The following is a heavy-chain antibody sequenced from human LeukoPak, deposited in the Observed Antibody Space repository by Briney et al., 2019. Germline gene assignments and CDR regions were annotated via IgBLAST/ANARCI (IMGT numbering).Heavy chain of an antibody. Sequence: SETLSLTCNVSGGSIRSYYWSWIRQPPGKGLEWIGSIYHSGSNYNNPSLKSRVTISVDTSKNQFSLKLSSVTAADTAVYYCAREVTMVRGIITGYYMDVWGKGTTVTVSS. D-gene: IGHD3-10*01. CDR1: GGSIRSYY. J-gene: IGHJ6*03. V-gene: IGHV4-38-2*02. CDR2: IYHSGSN. CDR3: AREVTMVRGIITGYYMDV.